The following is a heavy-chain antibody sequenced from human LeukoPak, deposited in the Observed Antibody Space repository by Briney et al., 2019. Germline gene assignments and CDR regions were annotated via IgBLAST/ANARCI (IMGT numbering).Heavy chain of an antibody. CDR1: GFTFSSYG. J-gene: IGHJ4*02. CDR2: ISGSGGST. V-gene: IGHV3-23*01. D-gene: IGHD3-10*01. CDR3: AKVTYGSGTYGAFDS. Sequence: GGTLRLSCAASGFTFSSYGMSWVRQAPGKGLEWVSAISGSGGSTYYADSVKGRFTISRDNSKNTLYLQMNSLRAEDTAIYYCAKVTYGSGTYGAFDSWGQGTLVTVSS.